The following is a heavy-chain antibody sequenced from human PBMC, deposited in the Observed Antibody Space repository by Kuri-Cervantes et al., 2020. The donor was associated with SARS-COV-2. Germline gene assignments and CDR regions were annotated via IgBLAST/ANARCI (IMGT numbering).Heavy chain of an antibody. CDR1: GYSISSGYY. V-gene: IGHV4-38-2*02. CDR2: IYHSGST. CDR3: ARGGGITMVRGVIIDY. D-gene: IGHD3-10*01. Sequence: GSLRLSCTVSGYSISSGYYWGWIRQPPGKGLEWIGSIYHSGSTYYNPSLKSRVTISVDTSKNQFSLKLSSVTAADTAVYYCARGGGITMVRGVIIDYWGQGTLVTVSS. J-gene: IGHJ4*02.